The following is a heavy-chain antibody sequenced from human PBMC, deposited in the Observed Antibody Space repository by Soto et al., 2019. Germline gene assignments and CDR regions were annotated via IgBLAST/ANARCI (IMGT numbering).Heavy chain of an antibody. V-gene: IGHV4-38-2*01. CDR2: IYHSGST. Sequence: SETLALSCAVSVYSISIGYYWGWIRQPPGKGLEWIGSIYHSGSTYYNPSLKSRVTISVDTSKNQFSLKLSSVTAADTAVYYCASDPGGFGVVTGFDYWGQGTLVTVSS. CDR1: VYSISIGYY. CDR3: ASDPGGFGVVTGFDY. D-gene: IGHD3-3*01. J-gene: IGHJ4*02.